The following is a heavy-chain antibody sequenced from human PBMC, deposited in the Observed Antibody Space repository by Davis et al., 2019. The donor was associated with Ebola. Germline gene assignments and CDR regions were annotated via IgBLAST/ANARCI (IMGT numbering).Heavy chain of an antibody. CDR3: ARAAGAAADYYYYGMDV. Sequence: PGGSLRLSCEASGFTFTTYPMSWVRQAPGKGLEWVSIISGSGGSTYYADSVKGRFTISRDNSKNTLYLQMNSLRAEDTAVYYCARAAGAAADYYYYGMDVWGQGTTVTVSS. CDR1: GFTFTTYP. CDR2: ISGSGGST. J-gene: IGHJ6*02. V-gene: IGHV3-23*01. D-gene: IGHD6-13*01.